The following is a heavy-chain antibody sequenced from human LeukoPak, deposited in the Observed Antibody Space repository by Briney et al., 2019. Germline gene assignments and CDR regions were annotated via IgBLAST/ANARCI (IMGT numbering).Heavy chain of an antibody. V-gene: IGHV3-64*01. CDR2: VVGNGGTT. CDR3: ARERAYYYFDY. D-gene: IGHD2-21*01. J-gene: IGHJ4*02. Sequence: GGSLRLSCAASGFTFTTYTIHWVRQAPGEGLEYVSAVVGNGGTTYYANSVKGRFTISRDNSKNTVYLQMGSLRAEDTAVYYCARERAYYYFDYWGQGALVTVSS. CDR1: GFTFTTYT.